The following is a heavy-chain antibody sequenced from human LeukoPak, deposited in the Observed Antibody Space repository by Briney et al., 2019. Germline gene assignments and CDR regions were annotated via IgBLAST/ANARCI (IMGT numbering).Heavy chain of an antibody. J-gene: IGHJ4*02. V-gene: IGHV3-74*01. CDR3: ASYSSSGDCFDY. D-gene: IGHD3-10*01. Sequence: GGSLRLSXAASGFTFSTYWMYWVRQAPGKGLVWVSRINTVGISTSYADSVKGRFTISRDNAKNTLYLQMNSLRAEDTAVYYCASYSSSGDCFDYWGQGTLVTVSS. CDR1: GFTFSTYW. CDR2: INTVGIST.